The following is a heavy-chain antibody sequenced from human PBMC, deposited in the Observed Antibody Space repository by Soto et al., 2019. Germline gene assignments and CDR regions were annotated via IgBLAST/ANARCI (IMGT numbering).Heavy chain of an antibody. D-gene: IGHD2-15*01. CDR1: GYTFTGYY. V-gene: IGHV1-2*04. CDR2: INPNSGGT. Sequence: ASVKVSCKASGYTFTGYYMHWMRQAPGQGLEWMGWINPNSGGTNYAQKFQGWVTMTRDTSISTAYMELSRLRSDDTAVYYCARDRTHCSGDSCYSGFDYWGPGTLVTVSS. CDR3: ARDRTHCSGDSCYSGFDY. J-gene: IGHJ4*02.